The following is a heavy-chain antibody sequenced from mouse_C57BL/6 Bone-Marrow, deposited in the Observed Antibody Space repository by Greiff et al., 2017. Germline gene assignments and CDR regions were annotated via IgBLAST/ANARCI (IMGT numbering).Heavy chain of an antibody. J-gene: IGHJ4*01. V-gene: IGHV1-69*01. CDR2: IDPSDSYT. CDR3: ARDYGSSYVSMDY. D-gene: IGHD1-1*01. CDR1: GYTFTSYW. Sequence: QVQLKQPGAELVMPGASVKLSCKASGYTFTSYWMHWVKQRPGQGLEWIGEIDPSDSYTNYTQKFQGKSTLTVDKSSSTAYMQLSSLTSEDSAVYYCARDYGSSYVSMDYWGQGTSVTVAS.